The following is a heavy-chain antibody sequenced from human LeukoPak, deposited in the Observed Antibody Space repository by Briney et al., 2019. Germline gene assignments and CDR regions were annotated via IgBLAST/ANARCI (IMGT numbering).Heavy chain of an antibody. D-gene: IGHD3-9*01. J-gene: IGHJ4*02. CDR3: ARGGEFLLRYFDWLLWY. V-gene: IGHV1-2*02. CDR2: INPNSGGT. CDR1: GYTSTGYY. Sequence: ASVKVSCKASGYTSTGYYMHRVRQAPGQGLEWMGWINPNSGGTNYAQKFQGRVTMTRDTSISTAYMELSRLRSDDTAVYYCARGGEFLLRYFDWLLWYWGQGTLVTVSS.